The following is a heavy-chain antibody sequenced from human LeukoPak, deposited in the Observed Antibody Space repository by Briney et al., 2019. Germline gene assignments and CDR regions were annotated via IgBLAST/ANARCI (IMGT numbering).Heavy chain of an antibody. CDR2: ISAYNGNT. J-gene: IGHJ6*02. D-gene: IGHD5-18*01. Sequence: GASVKVSCKASGYTFTSYGISWVRQTPGQGLEWMGWISAYNGNTNYAQKLQGRVTMTTDTSTSTAYMELRSLRSDDTAVYYSARGPQLWPLDYYYYGMDVWGQGTTVTVSS. CDR3: ARGPQLWPLDYYYYGMDV. CDR1: GYTFTSYG. V-gene: IGHV1-18*01.